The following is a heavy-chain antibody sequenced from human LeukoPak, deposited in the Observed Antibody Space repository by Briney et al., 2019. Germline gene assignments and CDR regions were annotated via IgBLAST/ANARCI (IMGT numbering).Heavy chain of an antibody. CDR1: GYTFSSYA. J-gene: IGHJ4*02. D-gene: IGHD3-9*01. CDR2: INAGNGDT. CDR3: TRGDWEI. V-gene: IGHV1-3*03. Sequence: ASVKVYCKASGYTFSSYAMHWVRQAPGQRLEWMGWINAGNGDTKYSQEFQDRVTSTRDTSASTAYMELNSLRSEDMAVYYCTRGDWEIWGQGTLVTVSS.